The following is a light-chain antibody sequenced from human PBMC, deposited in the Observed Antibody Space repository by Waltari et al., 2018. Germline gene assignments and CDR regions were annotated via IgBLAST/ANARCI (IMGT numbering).Light chain of an antibody. CDR1: QSVSSN. V-gene: IGKV3-11*01. J-gene: IGKJ4*01. Sequence: DIVLTQSPATLFLSPGERATLSCRASQSVSSNLAWYQQKPGQAPRLLVYDASNRATGVPARFSGSGSGTDFTLIISSLEPEDFAVYYCQHRHNWPLAFGGGTKVEIK. CDR2: DAS. CDR3: QHRHNWPLA.